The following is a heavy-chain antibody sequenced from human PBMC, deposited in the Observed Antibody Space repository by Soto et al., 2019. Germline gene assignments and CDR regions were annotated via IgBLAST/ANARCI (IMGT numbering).Heavy chain of an antibody. CDR1: GFSFSSYA. V-gene: IGHV3-23*01. CDR2: ISGRGGSS. Sequence: EVQLLESGGGLIQPGGSLRLSCSASGFSFSSYAMMWVRQAPGKGLEWVSVISGRGGSSYFADSAKGRFTISRDNSKNMLYLEINSLRAEDTAIYFCAKGSIEYSASVDYWGQGTVVIVSS. D-gene: IGHD1-26*01. CDR3: AKGSIEYSASVDY. J-gene: IGHJ4*02.